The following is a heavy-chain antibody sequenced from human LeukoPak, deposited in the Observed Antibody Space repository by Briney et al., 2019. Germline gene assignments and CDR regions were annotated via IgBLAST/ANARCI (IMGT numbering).Heavy chain of an antibody. CDR1: GYTFTGYY. V-gene: IGHV1-2*02. J-gene: IGHJ4*02. CDR2: INPNNGGT. CDR3: AREGESIYYYDSSGYYPFDY. D-gene: IGHD3-22*01. Sequence: ASVKVSCMASGYTFTGYYMHWVRQAPGQGLEWMGWINPNNGGTNYAQKFQGRVTMTRDTSISTAYMELSRPRSDDTAVYYCAREGESIYYYDSSGYYPFDYWGQGTLVTVSS.